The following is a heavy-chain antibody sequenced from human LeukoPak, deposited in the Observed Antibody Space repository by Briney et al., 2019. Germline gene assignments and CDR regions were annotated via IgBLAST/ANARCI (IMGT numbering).Heavy chain of an antibody. V-gene: IGHV3-30*03. CDR3: ARSRAPIYYYYYGMDV. CDR2: ISYDGSNK. J-gene: IGHJ6*02. CDR1: GFTFSSYG. Sequence: TGGSLRLSCAASGFTFSSYGMHWVRQAPGKGLEWVAVISYDGSNKYYADSVKGRFTISRDNSKNTLYLQMNSLRAEDTAVYYCARSRAPIYYYYYGMDVWGQGTTVTVSS.